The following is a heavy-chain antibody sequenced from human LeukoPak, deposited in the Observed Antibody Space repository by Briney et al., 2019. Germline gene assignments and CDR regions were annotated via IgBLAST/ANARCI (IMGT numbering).Heavy chain of an antibody. CDR1: GFTFDDYG. J-gene: IGHJ6*03. V-gene: IGHV3-20*01. CDR3: ARDGLDTAMARGEYYYYMDV. D-gene: IGHD5-18*01. CDR2: INWNGGST. Sequence: GGSLRLSCAASGFTFDDYGMSWVRQAPGKGLEWVSGINWNGGSTGYADSVKGRFTISRDNAKNSLYLQMNSLRAEDTALYHCARDGLDTAMARGEYYYYMDVWGKGTTVTISS.